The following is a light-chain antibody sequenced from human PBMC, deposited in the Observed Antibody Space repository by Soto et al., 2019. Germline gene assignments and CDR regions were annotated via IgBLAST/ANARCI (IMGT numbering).Light chain of an antibody. CDR3: QQYGSHPIT. CDR2: GTS. V-gene: IGKV3-20*01. CDR1: QSVSSTY. J-gene: IGKJ5*01. Sequence: EVVLTQSPATLSLSPGERATLSFRSSQSVSSTYLAWYQQQPGQAPRLLMSGTSNRATGTPDRFSGSGSGTDFTLTISRLEPEDFAVYYCQQYGSHPITFGQGTRLEIK.